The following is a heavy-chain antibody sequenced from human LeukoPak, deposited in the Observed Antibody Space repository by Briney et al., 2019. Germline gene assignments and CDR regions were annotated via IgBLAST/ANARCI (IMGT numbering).Heavy chain of an antibody. CDR2: TSGSGGST. CDR1: GFTFSSYA. V-gene: IGHV3-23*01. CDR3: VKDQAYYYDSSDYYC. Sequence: GGSLRLSCAASGFTFSSYAMSWVRQAPGKGLKWVSSTSGSGGSTYYADSVKGRFTISRDNSKNTLYLQMNSLRAEDTAVYYCVKDQAYYYDSSDYYCWGQGTLVTVSS. D-gene: IGHD3-22*01. J-gene: IGHJ4*02.